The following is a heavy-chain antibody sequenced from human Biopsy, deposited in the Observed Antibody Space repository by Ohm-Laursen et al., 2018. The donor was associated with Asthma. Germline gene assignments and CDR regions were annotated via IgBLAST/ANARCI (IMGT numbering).Heavy chain of an antibody. D-gene: IGHD6-6*01. CDR3: AVYSSGGFDY. Sequence: SDTLSLTCFVSGDSIRRDYWSWIRQPPGRGLEWVGYIYYSGSTNYNPSLKSRITISVDASKNQFSLKLNSVTAADTAIYYCAVYSSGGFDYWGQGSLVTVSS. J-gene: IGHJ4*02. V-gene: IGHV4-59*03. CDR2: IYYSGST. CDR1: GDSIRRDY.